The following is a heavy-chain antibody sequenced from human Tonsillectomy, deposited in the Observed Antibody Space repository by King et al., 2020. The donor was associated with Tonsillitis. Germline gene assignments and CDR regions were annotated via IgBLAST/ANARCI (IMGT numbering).Heavy chain of an antibody. V-gene: IGHV1-69*12. CDR3: ARWGLAYCGGDCYSDAFDI. J-gene: IGHJ3*02. Sequence: QLVQSGAEVKKPGSSVKVSCKASGGTFSSYAISWVRQAPGQGLEWMGGIIPIFGTANYAQKFQGRVTITADESTSTAYMELSSLRSEDTAVCYCARWGLAYCGGDCYSDAFDIWGQGTMVTVSS. CDR1: GGTFSSYA. CDR2: IIPIFGTA. D-gene: IGHD2-21*02.